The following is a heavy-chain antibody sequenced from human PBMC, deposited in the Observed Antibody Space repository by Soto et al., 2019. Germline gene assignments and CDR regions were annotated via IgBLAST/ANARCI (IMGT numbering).Heavy chain of an antibody. CDR3: ARFAYYDILTGSAYGMDV. CDR1: GFTFSSYS. V-gene: IGHV3-21*01. Sequence: PGGSLRLSCASSGFTFSSYSMNWVRHAPGKGLELVSSISSSSSYIYYADSVKGRFTISRDNAKNSLYLQMNSLRAEDTAVYYCARFAYYDILTGSAYGMDVWGQGTTVTVSS. D-gene: IGHD3-9*01. J-gene: IGHJ6*02. CDR2: ISSSSSYI.